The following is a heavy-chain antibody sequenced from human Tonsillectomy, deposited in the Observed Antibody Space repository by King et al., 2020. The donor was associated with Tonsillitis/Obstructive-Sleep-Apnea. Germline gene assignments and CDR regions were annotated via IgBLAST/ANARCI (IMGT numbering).Heavy chain of an antibody. J-gene: IGHJ4*02. CDR2: IRTRDPDS. V-gene: IGHV5-51*01. D-gene: IGHD3/OR15-3a*01. Sequence: QLVQSGAEMKKAGESLKISCKGSGYRFANYWIVWVRQKPGKGLEWMGVIRTRDPDSKYRPSFQGQVTVSADKSISTAYLQWGSLKVSDSATYYCARLSNVDFWALTFDYWGQGTQVTVSS. CDR1: GYRFANYW. CDR3: ARLSNVDFWALTFDY.